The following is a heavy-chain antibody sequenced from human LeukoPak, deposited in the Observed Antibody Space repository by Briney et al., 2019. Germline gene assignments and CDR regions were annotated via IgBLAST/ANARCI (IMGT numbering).Heavy chain of an antibody. CDR1: EFTFSSYW. CDR3: ARRRKLGYCSGGSCYAGPRYFDY. Sequence: GSLRLSCAASEFTFSSYWMSWVRQAPGKGLEWIGEINHSGSTNYNPSLKSRVTISVDTSKNQFSLKLSSVTAADTAVYYCARRRKLGYCSGGSCYAGPRYFDYWGQGTLVTVSS. D-gene: IGHD2-15*01. V-gene: IGHV4-34*01. CDR2: INHSGST. J-gene: IGHJ4*02.